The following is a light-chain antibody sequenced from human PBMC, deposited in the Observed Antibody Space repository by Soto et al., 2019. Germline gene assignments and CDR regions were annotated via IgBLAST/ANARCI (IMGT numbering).Light chain of an antibody. V-gene: IGKV3-11*01. CDR3: QRRSISFT. Sequence: EIVLTQSPATLSLSPGERATLSCRASQSVSSYLAWYQQKPGQAPRLLIYDASNRATGIPARFSGSGSGTDFTLTISSLESEDFAVYYWQRRSISFTLGAGTKVVI. J-gene: IGKJ4*02. CDR1: QSVSSY. CDR2: DAS.